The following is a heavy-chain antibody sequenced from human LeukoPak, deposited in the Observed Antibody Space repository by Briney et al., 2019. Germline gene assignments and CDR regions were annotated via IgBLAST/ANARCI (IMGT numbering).Heavy chain of an antibody. CDR3: ARAFRADGFDL. J-gene: IGHJ3*01. Sequence: SQTLSLTCTVSGGSISSGSYYWSWIRQPAGKGLEWIGRMYTSGGTNYNPSLESRVTISVDTSKNQFSLKLSSVTAADTAVYYCARAFRADGFDLWGQGTMVTVSS. CDR1: GGSISSGSYY. V-gene: IGHV4-61*02. CDR2: MYTSGGT.